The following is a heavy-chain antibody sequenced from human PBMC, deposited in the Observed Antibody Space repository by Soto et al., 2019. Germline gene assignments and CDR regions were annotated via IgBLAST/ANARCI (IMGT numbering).Heavy chain of an antibody. CDR2: ISYDGSNK. Sequence: VQLVESGGGLIQPGGSLRLSCAASGFTVSSYAMHWVRQAPGKGLEWVAVISYDGSNKYYADSVKGRFTISRDNSKNTLYLQMNSLRAEDTAVYYCARARDGDPGRCLDYWGQGTLVTVTS. D-gene: IGHD4-17*01. CDR1: GFTVSSYA. V-gene: IGHV3-30-3*01. J-gene: IGHJ4*02. CDR3: ARARDGDPGRCLDY.